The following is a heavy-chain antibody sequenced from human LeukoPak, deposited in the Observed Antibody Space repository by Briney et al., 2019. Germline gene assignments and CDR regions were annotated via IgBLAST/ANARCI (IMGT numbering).Heavy chain of an antibody. V-gene: IGHV3-23*01. CDR1: GFTFSSYA. J-gene: IGHJ4*02. CDR2: ISGSGGST. Sequence: PGGSLRLSCAASGFTFSSYAMSWVRQAPGKGLEWVSAISGSGGSTYYADSVKGRFTISRDNAKNSLYLQMNSLRAEDTAVYYCARDFYGDSAVDYWGQGTLVTVSS. CDR3: ARDFYGDSAVDY. D-gene: IGHD4-17*01.